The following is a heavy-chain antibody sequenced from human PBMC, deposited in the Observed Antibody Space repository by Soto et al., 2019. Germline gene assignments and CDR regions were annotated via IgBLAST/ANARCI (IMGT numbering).Heavy chain of an antibody. CDR2: INHSGST. CDR1: GGSFSGYY. V-gene: IGHV4-34*01. D-gene: IGHD3-3*02. CDR3: AILGSVALPAYYYYYYGMDV. Sequence: SETLSLTCAVYGGSFSGYYWSWIRQPPGKGLEWIGEINHSGSTNYNPSLKSRVTISVDTSKNQFSLKLSSVTAADTAVYYCAILGSVALPAYYYYYYGMDVWGQGTTVTVSS. J-gene: IGHJ6*02.